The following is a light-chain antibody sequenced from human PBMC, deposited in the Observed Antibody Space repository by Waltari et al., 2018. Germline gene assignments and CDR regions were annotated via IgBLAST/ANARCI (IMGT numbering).Light chain of an antibody. CDR3: ASYAGNNNFV. V-gene: IGLV2-8*01. CDR2: EVS. CDR1: TSDIGAYKY. Sequence: QSALTQPPSASGSPGQSVSIPCTGTTSDIGAYKYLSWYQKHPGKAPKLMISEVSKRPSVIPDRFSDSKSGNTASLTVSGLQAEDEADYYCASYAGNNNFVFGSGTKVTVL. J-gene: IGLJ1*01.